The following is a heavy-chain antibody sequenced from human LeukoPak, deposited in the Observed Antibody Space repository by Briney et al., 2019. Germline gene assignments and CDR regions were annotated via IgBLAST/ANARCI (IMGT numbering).Heavy chain of an antibody. CDR2: ISYDGSNK. V-gene: IGHV3-30*18. CDR1: GFTVRSNY. CDR3: AKDVARIAYAFDY. J-gene: IGHJ4*02. D-gene: IGHD6-13*01. Sequence: PGGSLRLSCAASGFTVRSNYMSWVRQAPGKGLEWVAVISYDGSNKYYADSVKGRFTISRDNSKNTLYLQMNSLRAEDTAVYYCAKDVARIAYAFDYGGQGTLVTVSS.